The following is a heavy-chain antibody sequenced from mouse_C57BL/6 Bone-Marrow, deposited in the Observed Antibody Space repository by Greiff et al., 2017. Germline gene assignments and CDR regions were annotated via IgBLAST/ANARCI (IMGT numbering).Heavy chain of an antibody. J-gene: IGHJ3*01. V-gene: IGHV10-1*01. CDR1: GFSFNTSA. CDR2: IRSKSNNYAT. D-gene: IGHD1-1*01. Sequence: EVQVVESGGGLVQPKGSLKLSCAASGFSFNTSAMNWVRQAPGKGLEWVARIRSKSNNYATYYADSVKDRFTISRDDSESMLYLQRNNLKTEDTAMYYCVRQYYYGISSFAYWGQGTLVTVSA. CDR3: VRQYYYGISSFAY.